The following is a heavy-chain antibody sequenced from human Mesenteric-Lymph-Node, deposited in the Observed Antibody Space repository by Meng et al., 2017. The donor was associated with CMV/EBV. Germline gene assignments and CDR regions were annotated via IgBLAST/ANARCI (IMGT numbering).Heavy chain of an antibody. V-gene: IGHV3-74*01. J-gene: IGHJ4*02. D-gene: IGHD3-10*01. Sequence: GESLKISCAASGFTFSGYWMHWVRQAPGKGLVWVSRIDSDGSITSYADSVKGRFTISRDNSKNTLYLQMNSLRAEDTAVYYCAKQVRGVIINYYFDYWGQGTLVTVSS. CDR3: AKQVRGVIINYYFDY. CDR1: GFTFSGYW. CDR2: IDSDGSIT.